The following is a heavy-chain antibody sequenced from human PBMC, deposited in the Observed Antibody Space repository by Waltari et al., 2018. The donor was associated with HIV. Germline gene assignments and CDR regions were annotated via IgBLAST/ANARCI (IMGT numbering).Heavy chain of an antibody. J-gene: IGHJ4*02. CDR2: ISYDGSNK. V-gene: IGHV3-30*04. CDR1: GFTFRSYA. D-gene: IGHD2-21*02. Sequence: QVQLVESGGGVVQPGRSLRLPCAASGFTFRSYAMHWIRQAPGKGLEWVAVISYDGSNKYYADSVKGRFTISRDNSKNTLYLQMNSLRAEDTAVYYCARDCGGDCYRAFDYWGQGTLVTVSS. CDR3: ARDCGGDCYRAFDY.